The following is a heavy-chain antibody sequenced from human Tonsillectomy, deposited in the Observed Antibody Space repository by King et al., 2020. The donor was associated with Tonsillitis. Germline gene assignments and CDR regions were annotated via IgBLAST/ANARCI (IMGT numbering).Heavy chain of an antibody. D-gene: IGHD5-12*01. J-gene: IGHJ3*02. V-gene: IGHV1-18*01. CDR3: AYGLRLATNDAFDI. CDR1: GYTFTSYG. CDR2: ISAYNGNT. Sequence: VQLVESGAEVKKPGASVKVSCKASGYTFTSYGISWVRQAPGQGLEWMGWISAYNGNTNYAQKLQGRVTMTTDTSTSTAHMELRSLRYDDTAVYYCAYGLRLATNDAFDIWGQGTMVTVSS.